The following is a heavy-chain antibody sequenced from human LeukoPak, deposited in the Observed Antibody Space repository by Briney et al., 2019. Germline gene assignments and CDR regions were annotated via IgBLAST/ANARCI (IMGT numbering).Heavy chain of an antibody. CDR1: GFTFSNYA. CDR3: AKIPVYGVWNCFDS. Sequence: GGSLRLSCAASGFTFSNYAMSWVRRAPGKGLEGVSGISGSGGRTYFTDSVKGRFTISRDNSKNTQYLQMNSLVAEDTAIYYCAKIPVYGVWNCFDSWGQGTLVTVSS. V-gene: IGHV3-23*01. CDR2: ISGSGGRT. D-gene: IGHD3-16*01. J-gene: IGHJ4*02.